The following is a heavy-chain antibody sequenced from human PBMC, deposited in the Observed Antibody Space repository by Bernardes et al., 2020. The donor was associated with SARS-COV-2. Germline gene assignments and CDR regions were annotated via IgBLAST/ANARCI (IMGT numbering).Heavy chain of an antibody. CDR1: GFTFSRYG. Sequence: GGCLSPSSAASGFTFSRYGMHWVRHAPGKGLEWVAVISYDGSNKYYADSVKGRFTISRDNSKNTLYLQMNSLRAEDTAVYYCAKDHMWLRSLYGMDVWGQGTSVTVSS. J-gene: IGHJ6*02. CDR2: ISYDGSNK. CDR3: AKDHMWLRSLYGMDV. D-gene: IGHD5-12*01. V-gene: IGHV3-30*18.